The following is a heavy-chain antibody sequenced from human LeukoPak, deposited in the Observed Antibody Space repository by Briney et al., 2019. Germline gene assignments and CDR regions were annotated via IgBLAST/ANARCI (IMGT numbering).Heavy chain of an antibody. Sequence: SETLSLTCAVYGGSFSGYYWSWIRQPPGKGLEWIGEINHSGSTNYNPSLKSRVTISVDTSKNQFSLKLSSVTAADTAVYYCAREWRVFYYNSSGYQARTFDIWGQGTMVTVSS. CDR3: AREWRVFYYNSSGYQARTFDI. CDR2: INHSGST. D-gene: IGHD3-22*01. J-gene: IGHJ3*02. CDR1: GGSFSGYY. V-gene: IGHV4-34*01.